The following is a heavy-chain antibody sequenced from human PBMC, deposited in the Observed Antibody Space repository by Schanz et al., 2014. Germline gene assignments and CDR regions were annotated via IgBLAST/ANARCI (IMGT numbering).Heavy chain of an antibody. V-gene: IGHV1-69*08. CDR1: GGTFSSYT. D-gene: IGHD6-6*01. CDR2: IIPVLAIA. J-gene: IGHJ4*02. CDR3: ARDQSPYTNASDVRYFDY. Sequence: QVQLVQSGAEVKKPGSSVKVSCTASGGTFSSYTISWIRQAPGQGLEWMGRIIPVLAIADYAQKFQGRVTITADKSTSTVYMELSSLRSEDTAVYYCARDQSPYTNASDVRYFDYWGQGTLVTVSS.